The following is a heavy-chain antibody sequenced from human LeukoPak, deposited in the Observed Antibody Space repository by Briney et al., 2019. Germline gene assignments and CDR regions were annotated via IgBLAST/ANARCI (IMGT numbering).Heavy chain of an antibody. J-gene: IGHJ4*02. Sequence: SGTLSLTCAVAGGSISSSNWWSWVRQPPGKGLEWIGEIYHSGSTNYNPSLRSRVTISVDTSKNQFSLKLSSVTAADTAVYYCAKDRGSHLDYWGQGTLVTVSS. CDR3: AKDRGSHLDY. V-gene: IGHV4-4*02. CDR2: IYHSGST. D-gene: IGHD3-10*01. CDR1: GGSISSSNW.